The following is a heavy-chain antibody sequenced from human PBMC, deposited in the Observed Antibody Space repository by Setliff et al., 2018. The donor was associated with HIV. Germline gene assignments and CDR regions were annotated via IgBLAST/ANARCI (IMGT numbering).Heavy chain of an antibody. J-gene: IGHJ4*02. CDR3: VRLPFPPYCGGDCYSIDY. Sequence: GGSLRLSCATSGFTFDSYSIIWVRQAPGKGLEWVSYISGLGGGTIYYADSVRGRFTISRDDAEKSVYLQMNSLRAEDTAVYDCVRLPFPPYCGGDCYSIDYWGQGTLVTVSS. V-gene: IGHV3-48*01. CDR1: GFTFDSYS. D-gene: IGHD2-21*02. CDR2: ISGLGGGTI.